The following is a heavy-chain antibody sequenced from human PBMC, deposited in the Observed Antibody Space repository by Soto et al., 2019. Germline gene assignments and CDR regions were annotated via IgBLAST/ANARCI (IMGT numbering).Heavy chain of an antibody. D-gene: IGHD6-13*01. CDR2: IHHSGST. Sequence: SETLSLTCDVSGGSITSTNWWTWVRQSPGKGLEWIGEIHHSGSTNYNPSLKSRLLISVDKSKNQFSLKLSSVTASDTAVYYCARQDSSSWYWVYGMDVWGQGTTVTVSS. V-gene: IGHV4-4*02. CDR3: ARQDSSSWYWVYGMDV. J-gene: IGHJ6*02. CDR1: GGSITSTNW.